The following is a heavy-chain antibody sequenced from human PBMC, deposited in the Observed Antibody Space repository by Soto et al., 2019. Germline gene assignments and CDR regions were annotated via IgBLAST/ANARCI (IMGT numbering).Heavy chain of an antibody. V-gene: IGHV3-11*01. Sequence: PGGSLRLSCAASRFTFSDYYMTWIRQAPGKGLEWVSYISSSGTGIYYPDSVKGRFTISRDNAKNSLYLQMSSLRAEDTAVYYCARDLGGYYGSGSPRYGMDVWGQGTTVTVSS. CDR2: ISSSGTGI. CDR3: ARDLGGYYGSGSPRYGMDV. D-gene: IGHD3-10*01. CDR1: RFTFSDYY. J-gene: IGHJ6*02.